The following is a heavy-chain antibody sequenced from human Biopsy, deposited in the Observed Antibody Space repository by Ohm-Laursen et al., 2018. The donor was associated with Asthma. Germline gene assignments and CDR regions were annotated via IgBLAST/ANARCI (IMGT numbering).Heavy chain of an antibody. J-gene: IGHJ4*02. CDR3: ARDMNGDGWYFDY. CDR1: GFTFSTYA. CDR2: ISYDGSNK. Sequence: SLRLSCTASGFTFSTYAMHWVRQAPGKGLEWVAVISYDGSNKYYTDSVKGRFTISRDNSKNTLYLQMSSLRGDDTAVYYCARDMNGDGWYFDYWGQGTLVTVSS. V-gene: IGHV3-30-3*01. D-gene: IGHD5-24*01.